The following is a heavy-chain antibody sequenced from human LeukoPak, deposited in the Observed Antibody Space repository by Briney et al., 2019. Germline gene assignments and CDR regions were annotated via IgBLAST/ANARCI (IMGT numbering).Heavy chain of an antibody. Sequence: ASETLSLTCTVSGGSISSYYWSWIRQPPGKGLEWIGYIYYSGSTNYNPSLKSRVTISVDTSKNQFSLKLSSVTAADTAVYYCARVSGYGDHFDYWGQGTLVTVSS. J-gene: IGHJ4*02. CDR1: GGSISSYY. D-gene: IGHD4-17*01. CDR3: ARVSGYGDHFDY. CDR2: IYYSGST. V-gene: IGHV4-59*01.